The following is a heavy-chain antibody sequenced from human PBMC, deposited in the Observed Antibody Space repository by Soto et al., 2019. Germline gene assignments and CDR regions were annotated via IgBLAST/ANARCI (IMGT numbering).Heavy chain of an antibody. J-gene: IGHJ4*02. CDR3: ASPGVVVAPARYFFDY. D-gene: IGHD2-2*01. CDR2: INSGGSST. V-gene: IGHV3-23*01. Sequence: PGGSLRLSCVASGFTFSSSVMSWVRQAPGQGLEWVSSINSGGSSTYPADSVKGRFTVSRDNSKSTLYLQMNSLRAEDTAVYFCASPGVVVAPARYFFDYWGQGTPVTVSS. CDR1: GFTFSSSV.